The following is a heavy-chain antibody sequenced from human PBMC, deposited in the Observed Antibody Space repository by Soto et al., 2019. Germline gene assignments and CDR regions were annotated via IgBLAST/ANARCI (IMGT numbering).Heavy chain of an antibody. CDR3: AKGGLYGSGSYYNAGTYYYYGMDV. J-gene: IGHJ6*02. Sequence: EVQLLESGGGLVQPGGSLRLSCAASGFTFSSYAMSWVRQAPGKGLEWVSAISGSGGSTYYADSVKGRFTVSRDNSKNTVYLQMNSLRAEDTAVYYCAKGGLYGSGSYYNAGTYYYYGMDVWDQGTTVTVSS. V-gene: IGHV3-23*01. CDR2: ISGSGGST. CDR1: GFTFSSYA. D-gene: IGHD3-10*01.